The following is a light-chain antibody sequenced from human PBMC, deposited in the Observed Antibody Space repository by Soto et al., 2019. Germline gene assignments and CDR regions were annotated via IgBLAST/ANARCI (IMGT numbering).Light chain of an antibody. CDR3: SSYANTNTYV. CDR1: SSDVGGYNY. V-gene: IGLV2-14*01. CDR2: EVT. J-gene: IGLJ1*01. Sequence: QSALTQPASVSGSPGQSITISCTGTSSDVGGYNYVSWFQQHPDKAPKLVIYEVTHRPSGFSDRSSGSKSGNTAFLTISGLQTEDEADYYCSSYANTNTYVFGTGTKVTV.